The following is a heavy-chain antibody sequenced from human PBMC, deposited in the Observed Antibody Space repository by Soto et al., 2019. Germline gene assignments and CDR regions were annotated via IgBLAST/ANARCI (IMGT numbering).Heavy chain of an antibody. J-gene: IGHJ4*02. D-gene: IGHD2-15*01. CDR1: GGSFSGYY. V-gene: IGHV4-34*01. Sequence: SETLSLTCAVYGGSFSGYYWSWIRQPPGKGLEWIGEINHSGSTNYNPSLKSRVTISVDTSKNQFSLKLSSVTAADTAVYYCARGECSGGSCYSGLDYWGQGTLVTVS. CDR3: ARGECSGGSCYSGLDY. CDR2: INHSGST.